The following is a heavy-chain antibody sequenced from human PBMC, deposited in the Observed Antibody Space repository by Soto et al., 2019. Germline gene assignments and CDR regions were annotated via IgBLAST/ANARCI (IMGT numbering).Heavy chain of an antibody. V-gene: IGHV1-69*13. CDR1: GGTFSSYA. CDR2: IIPIFGTA. J-gene: IGHJ6*02. D-gene: IGHD3-3*01. CDR3: VRDTQVLRYLGGVSPYYYGMDV. Sequence: SVKVSCKASGGTFSSYAISWVRQAPGQGLEWMGGIIPIFGTANYAQKFQGRVTITADESTSTAYMELSSLRAEDTAVYYCVRDTQVLRYLGGVSPYYYGMDVWGQGTTVTVSS.